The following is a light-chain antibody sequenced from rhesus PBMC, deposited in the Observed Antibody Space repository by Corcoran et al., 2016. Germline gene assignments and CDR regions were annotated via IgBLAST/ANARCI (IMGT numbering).Light chain of an antibody. CDR2: YAS. J-gene: IGKJ1*01. Sequence: DIQMTQSPSSLSASVGDTVTITCRASQGISNYLAWYQQKPGKAPKPLIYYASNLESGVPSRFIGSGSGTDFTLTISSLQPEDFATYYCQQHNSYPTFGQGTKVEIK. V-gene: IGKV1S14*01. CDR1: QGISNY. CDR3: QQHNSYPT.